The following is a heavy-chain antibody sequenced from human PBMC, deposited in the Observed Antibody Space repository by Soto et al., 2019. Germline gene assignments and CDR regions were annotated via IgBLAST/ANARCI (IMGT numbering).Heavy chain of an antibody. D-gene: IGHD2-21*02. V-gene: IGHV4-34*01. CDR3: ARDLWGYCGTDCYPLDV. CDR1: GGSFSGYY. J-gene: IGHJ6*02. Sequence: SETLSLTCAVYGGSFSGYYWSWIRQPPGKGLEWIGEINHSGNTNYNPSLKSRVTISVDTSKNQFSLKLSSVTAADTAVYYCARDLWGYCGTDCYPLDVWGQGTTVTAP. CDR2: INHSGNT.